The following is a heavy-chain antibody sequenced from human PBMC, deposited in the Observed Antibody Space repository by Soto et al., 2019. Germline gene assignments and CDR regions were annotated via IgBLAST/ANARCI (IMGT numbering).Heavy chain of an antibody. CDR3: ARERYFDWEKSWGDAFDI. V-gene: IGHV3-30-3*01. D-gene: IGHD3-9*01. J-gene: IGHJ3*02. Sequence: GGSLRLSCAASGFTFSSYAMHWVRQAPGKGLEWVAVISYDGSNKYYADSVKGRFTISRDNSKNTLYLQMNSLRAEDTAVYYCARERYFDWEKSWGDAFDIWGQGTMVTVSS. CDR1: GFTFSSYA. CDR2: ISYDGSNK.